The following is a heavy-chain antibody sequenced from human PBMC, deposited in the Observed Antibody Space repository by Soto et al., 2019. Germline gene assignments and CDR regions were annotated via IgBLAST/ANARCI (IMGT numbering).Heavy chain of an antibody. CDR2: INPSGGST. V-gene: IGHV1-46*03. J-gene: IGHJ6*03. D-gene: IGHD2-2*01. CDR1: GFTFXSYY. CDR3: ASSPIRYCSSTSCYLYYYYYMDV. Sequence: GASVKVSCKASGFTFXSYYMHWVRQAPGQGLEWMGIINPSGGSTSYAQKFQGRVTMTKDTSTSTVYMELSSLRSEDTAVYYCASSPIRYCSSTSCYLYYYYYMDVWGKGTTVTVSS.